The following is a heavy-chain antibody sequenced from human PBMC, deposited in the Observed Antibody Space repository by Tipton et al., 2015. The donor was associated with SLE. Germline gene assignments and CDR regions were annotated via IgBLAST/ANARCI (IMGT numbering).Heavy chain of an antibody. Sequence: TLSLTCTVSGGSISSGSYYWSWIRQPAGKGLEWIGRIYTSGSTNYNPSLKSRVTISVDTSKNQFSLKLSSVTAADTAVYYCARGTAAAGNFDLWGQGTLVRVSS. CDR1: GGSISSGSYY. V-gene: IGHV4-61*02. CDR3: ARGTAAAGNFDL. D-gene: IGHD6-19*01. CDR2: IYTSGST. J-gene: IGHJ4*02.